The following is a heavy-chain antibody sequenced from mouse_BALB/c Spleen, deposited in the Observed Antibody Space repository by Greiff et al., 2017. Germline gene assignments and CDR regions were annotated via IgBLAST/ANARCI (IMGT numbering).Heavy chain of an antibody. V-gene: IGHV5-6-3*01. CDR3: AREGYFITTVVAENYFDY. CDR2: INSNGGST. Sequence: EVQLQQSGGGLVQPGGSLKLSCAASGFTFSSYGMSWVRQTPDKRLELVATINSNGGSTYYPDSVKGRFTISRDNAKNTLYLQMSSLKSEDTAMYYCAREGYFITTVVAENYFDYWGQGTTLTVSS. J-gene: IGHJ2*01. D-gene: IGHD1-1*01. CDR1: GFTFSSYG.